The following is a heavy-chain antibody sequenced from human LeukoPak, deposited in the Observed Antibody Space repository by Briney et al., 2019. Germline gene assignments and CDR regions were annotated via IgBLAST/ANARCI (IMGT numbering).Heavy chain of an antibody. CDR2: INPSGGST. D-gene: IGHD3-3*01. J-gene: IGHJ3*02. Sequence: ASVKVSCKASGYTFTSYYMHWVRQAPGQGLEWMGIINPSGGSTSYAQKFQGRVTMTRDTSTSTVYMELSSLRSEDTAVYYCATFFTIFGVVIRQDAFDIWGQGTMVTVSS. V-gene: IGHV1-46*01. CDR1: GYTFTSYY. CDR3: ATFFTIFGVVIRQDAFDI.